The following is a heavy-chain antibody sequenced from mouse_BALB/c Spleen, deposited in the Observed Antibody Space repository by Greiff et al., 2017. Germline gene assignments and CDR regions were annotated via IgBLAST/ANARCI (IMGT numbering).Heavy chain of an antibody. D-gene: IGHD2-4*01. Sequence: EVMLVESGGGLVQPGGSRKLSCAASGFTFSSFGMHWVRQAPEKGLEWVAYISSGSSTIYYADTVKGRFTISRDNPKNTLFLQMTSLRSEDTAMYYCARSYDYDGNYYAMDYWGQGTSGTVSS. V-gene: IGHV5-17*02. J-gene: IGHJ4*01. CDR2: ISSGSSTI. CDR3: ARSYDYDGNYYAMDY. CDR1: GFTFSSFG.